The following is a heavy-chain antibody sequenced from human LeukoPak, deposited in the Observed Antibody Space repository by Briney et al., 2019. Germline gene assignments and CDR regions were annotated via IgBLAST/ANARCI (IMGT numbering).Heavy chain of an antibody. V-gene: IGHV4-59*08. CDR2: IHYSGTT. CDR3: AKHSNWNAGIDWFDP. Sequence: PLETLSLTCAVSGGSNYWSWIRQPPGKGLGWIAYIHYSGTTHYNPSLKSRVTISIDTSKNQFSLKLNSVTAADTAVYFCAKHSNWNAGIDWFDPWGQGTLVTVSS. D-gene: IGHD1-20*01. J-gene: IGHJ5*02. CDR1: GGSNY.